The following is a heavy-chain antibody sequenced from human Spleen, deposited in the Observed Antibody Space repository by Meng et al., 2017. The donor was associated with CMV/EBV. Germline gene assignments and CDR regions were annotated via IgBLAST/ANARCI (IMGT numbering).Heavy chain of an antibody. CDR1: GYMFTNYG. J-gene: IGHJ4*02. Sequence: ASVKVSCKASGYMFTNYGITWVRQAPGQRPEWMGWISADNGNTYYAQKVRGRVTMTTDTSTSTAYMDLKSLRSDDTAVYYCVRGRGNGDHWGQGTLVTVSS. V-gene: IGHV1-18*01. CDR2: ISADNGNT. D-gene: IGHD3-16*01. CDR3: VRGRGNGDH.